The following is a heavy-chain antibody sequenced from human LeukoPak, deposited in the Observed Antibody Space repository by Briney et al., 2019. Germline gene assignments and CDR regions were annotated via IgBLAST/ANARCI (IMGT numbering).Heavy chain of an antibody. CDR2: IYTSGST. CDR1: GGSISSYY. V-gene: IGHV4-4*07. J-gene: IGHJ6*02. Sequence: SETLSLTCTVSGGSISSYYWSWIRQPAGKGLEWIGRIYTSGSTNYNPSLKSRVTMSVDTSKNQFSLKLSSVTAADTAVYYCAREEWLVVYYYYGMDVWGQGTTVTVSS. D-gene: IGHD6-19*01. CDR3: AREEWLVVYYYYGMDV.